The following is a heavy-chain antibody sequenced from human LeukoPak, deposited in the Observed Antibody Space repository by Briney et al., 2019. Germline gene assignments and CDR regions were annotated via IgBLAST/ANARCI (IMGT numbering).Heavy chain of an antibody. D-gene: IGHD6-13*01. CDR3: ARDGTYSSSWYYYYYGMDV. J-gene: IGHJ6*02. CDR2: ISAYNGNT. Sequence: APVKVSCKASGYTFTSYGISWVRQAPGQGLEWMGWISAYNGNTNYAQKLQGRVTMTTDTSTSTAYMELRSLRSDDTAVYYCARDGTYSSSWYYYYYGMDVWGQGTTVTVSS. CDR1: GYTFTSYG. V-gene: IGHV1-18*01.